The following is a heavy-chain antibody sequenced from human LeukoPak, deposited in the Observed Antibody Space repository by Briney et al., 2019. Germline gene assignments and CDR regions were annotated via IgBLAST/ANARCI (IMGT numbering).Heavy chain of an antibody. CDR3: AREDYDIMTDQQGAFDI. D-gene: IGHD3-9*01. V-gene: IGHV3-7*01. CDR1: GFTFSSYW. Sequence: PGGSLRLSCAASGFTFSSYWMSWVRQAPGKGLEWVANIKQDGSGKYYVDSVKGRFTISRDNAKNSLYLQMNSLRAEDTAVYYCAREDYDIMTDQQGAFDIWGQGTMVTVSS. CDR2: IKQDGSGK. J-gene: IGHJ3*02.